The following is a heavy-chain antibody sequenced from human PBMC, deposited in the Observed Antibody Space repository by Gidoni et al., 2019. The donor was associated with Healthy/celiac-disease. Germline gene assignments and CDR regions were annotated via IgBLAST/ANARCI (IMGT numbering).Heavy chain of an antibody. Sequence: GSSVKVSCKAYGGTFSSYTISWVRQAPGQGLEWMGRIIPILGIANYAQKVQGRVTSTADKSTSTAYMELSSLRSEDTAVYYCARADYDSSGYSPPYDYWGQGTLVTVSS. CDR2: IIPILGIA. J-gene: IGHJ4*02. D-gene: IGHD3-22*01. CDR3: ARADYDSSGYSPPYDY. V-gene: IGHV1-69*02. CDR1: GGTFSSYT.